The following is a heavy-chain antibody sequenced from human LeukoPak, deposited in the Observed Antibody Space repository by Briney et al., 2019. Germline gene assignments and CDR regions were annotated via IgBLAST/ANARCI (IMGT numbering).Heavy chain of an antibody. Sequence: SSETLSLTCTVSGGSISSYYWSWIRQPPGKGLEWIGYIYYSGSTNYNPSLKSRVTISVDTSKNQFSLKLSSVTAADTAVYYCARVGSSGWGDAFDIWGQGTMVTVSS. CDR3: ARVGSSGWGDAFDI. V-gene: IGHV4-59*01. CDR2: IYYSGST. J-gene: IGHJ3*02. CDR1: GGSISSYY. D-gene: IGHD6-19*01.